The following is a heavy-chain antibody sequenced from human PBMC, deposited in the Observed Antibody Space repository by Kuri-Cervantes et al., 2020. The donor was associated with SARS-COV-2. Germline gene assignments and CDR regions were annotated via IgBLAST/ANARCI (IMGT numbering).Heavy chain of an antibody. CDR2: ISSSSSYT. Sequence: LSLTCAASGFTFSDYYMSWIRQAPGKGLEWVSYISSSSSYTNYADSVKGRYTISRDNAKKSVYLQMNSLEADDTAVYYCARRGSSWYYFDFWGQGSLVTVSS. CDR3: ARRGSSWYYFDF. V-gene: IGHV3-11*06. D-gene: IGHD6-13*01. J-gene: IGHJ4*02. CDR1: GFTFSDYY.